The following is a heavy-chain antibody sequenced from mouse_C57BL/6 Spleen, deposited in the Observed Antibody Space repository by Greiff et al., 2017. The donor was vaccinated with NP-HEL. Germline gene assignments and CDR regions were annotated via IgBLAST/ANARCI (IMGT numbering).Heavy chain of an antibody. Sequence: EVHLVESGGDLVKPGGSLKLSCAASGFTFSSYGMSWVRQTPDKRLEWVATISSGGSYTYYPASVKGRFTISRDNAKNTLYLQMSILKSEYTAMYYCARHEATVVASYFDYWGQGTTLTVSS. CDR2: ISSGGSYT. J-gene: IGHJ2*01. CDR1: GFTFSSYG. D-gene: IGHD1-1*01. V-gene: IGHV5-6*01. CDR3: ARHEATVVASYFDY.